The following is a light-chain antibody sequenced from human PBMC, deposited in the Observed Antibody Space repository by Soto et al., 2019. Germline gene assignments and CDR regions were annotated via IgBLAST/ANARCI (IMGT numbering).Light chain of an antibody. Sequence: QSVLTQPASVSGSPGQSITISCTGSYSDVGTYNYVSWYQQHPGTPPKLMIHEVSDRPSGVSNRFSGSKSGNTASLTISGLQAEDEADYYCSSFTAYNTVVFGGGTKLTVL. CDR3: SSFTAYNTVV. CDR1: YSDVGTYNY. V-gene: IGLV2-14*01. CDR2: EVS. J-gene: IGLJ2*01.